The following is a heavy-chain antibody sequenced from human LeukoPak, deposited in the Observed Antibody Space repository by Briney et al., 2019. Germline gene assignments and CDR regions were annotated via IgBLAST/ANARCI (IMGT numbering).Heavy chain of an antibody. Sequence: GGSLRLSCAASGFTVSSNYMSWVRQAPGKGLEWVSVIYSGGSTYYADSVKGRFTISRDNSKNTLYLQMNSLRAEDTAVYYCAADRRRGSPLNWSQGTMVTVSS. J-gene: IGHJ3*01. CDR1: GFTVSSNY. CDR3: AADRRRGSPLN. D-gene: IGHD1-26*01. CDR2: IYSGGST. V-gene: IGHV3-53*01.